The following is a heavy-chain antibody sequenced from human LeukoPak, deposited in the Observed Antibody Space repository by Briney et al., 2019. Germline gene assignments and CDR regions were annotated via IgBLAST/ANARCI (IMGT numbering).Heavy chain of an antibody. CDR2: ISYDGRNK. CDR1: GFTFSNYG. CDR3: GKYSEFGHYEDWFDP. D-gene: IGHD4-17*01. V-gene: IGHV3-30*18. J-gene: IGHJ5*02. Sequence: GGALRLSCAASGFTFSNYGIHWVRQAPGKGLEWVAVISYDGRNKYYADSVKGRFTISRDNYKNMLYLQMNSLRPEDTAVYYCGKYSEFGHYEDWFDPRGQGTLVTVSS.